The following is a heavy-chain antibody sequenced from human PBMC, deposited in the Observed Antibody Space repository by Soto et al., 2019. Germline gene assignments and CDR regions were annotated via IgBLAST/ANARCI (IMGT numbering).Heavy chain of an antibody. D-gene: IGHD3-3*01. CDR2: IHYSGNT. CDR1: GGSISNYY. CDR3: ARGHYDFWSGYFATIDY. Sequence: SETLSLTCTVSGGSISNYYWSWIRQPPGKGLEWIGYIHYSGNTKYNPSLKSRVTISADTYKNQFSLKLSSVTAADTAVYYWARGHYDFWSGYFATIDYWGQGTLVTVSS. V-gene: IGHV4-59*08. J-gene: IGHJ4*02.